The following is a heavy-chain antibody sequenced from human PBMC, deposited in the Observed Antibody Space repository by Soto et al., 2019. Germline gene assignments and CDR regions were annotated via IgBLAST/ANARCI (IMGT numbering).Heavy chain of an antibody. CDR2: INPSGGST. Sequence: ASVKVSCKASGYTFTSYYMHWVRQAPGQGLEWMGIINPSGGSTTYAQKFQGRVTMTRDTSTSTVYMELSSLRSEDTAVYYCARSIYYYDSVGYPGDYWGQGTLVTVSS. J-gene: IGHJ4*02. CDR1: GYTFTSYY. D-gene: IGHD3-22*01. CDR3: ARSIYYYDSVGYPGDY. V-gene: IGHV1-46*01.